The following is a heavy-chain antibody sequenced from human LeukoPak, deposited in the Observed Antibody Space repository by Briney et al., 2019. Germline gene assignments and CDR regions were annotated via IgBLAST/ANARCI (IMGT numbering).Heavy chain of an antibody. D-gene: IGHD2-2*01. J-gene: IGHJ4*02. CDR2: INQDGSEK. Sequence: GGSLRLSCAVSGSTSSRNFMSWVRQTPEKGLEWLANINQDGSEKNYVDSVKGRFTISRDNAKNSLFLQMDNPRAEDTAMYYCARTSSITCYDYWGRGTLVTVSS. CDR3: ARTSSITCYDY. CDR1: GSTSSRNF. V-gene: IGHV3-7*03.